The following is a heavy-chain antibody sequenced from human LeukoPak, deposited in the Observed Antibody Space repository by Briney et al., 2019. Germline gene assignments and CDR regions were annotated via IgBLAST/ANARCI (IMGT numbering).Heavy chain of an antibody. CDR1: GYTFTSYG. D-gene: IGHD3-22*01. J-gene: IGHJ4*02. CDR3: ARVSYYYDSTEYFDY. CDR2: ISAYNGNT. V-gene: IGHV1-18*01. Sequence: ASVKVSCKASGYTFTSYGISWVRQAPGQGLEWMGWISAYNGNTNYAQKLQGRVTMTTDTSTSTAYMELRSLRSDDTAVYYCARVSYYYDSTEYFDYWGQGTLVTVSS.